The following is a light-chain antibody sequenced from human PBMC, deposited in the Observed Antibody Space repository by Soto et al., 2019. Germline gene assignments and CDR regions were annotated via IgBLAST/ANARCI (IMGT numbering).Light chain of an antibody. Sequence: EIVLTQSPGTLSLSPGERATLSCRASQSVSSDYLAWYQQKPGQAPRLLIFGASSRATGIPDRFSGSGSGTVFTLTSSRLEPEDFAVYYCQQYGTSPYTFGQGTKLEIK. J-gene: IGKJ2*01. V-gene: IGKV3-20*01. CDR2: GAS. CDR3: QQYGTSPYT. CDR1: QSVSSDY.